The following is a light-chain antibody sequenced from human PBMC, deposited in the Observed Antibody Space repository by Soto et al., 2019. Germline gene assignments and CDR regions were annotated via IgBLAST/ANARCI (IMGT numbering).Light chain of an antibody. CDR2: DAS. Sequence: EIVLTQSPATLSLSPGERVTLSCRASQSVSSHLAWYQQKPGQAPRLLIYDASDRTTGIPARFSGSVSGTDFTLTISSLEPEEFAVYYCQQRSDWPLTFGGGTKVEIK. V-gene: IGKV3-11*01. CDR1: QSVSSH. J-gene: IGKJ4*01. CDR3: QQRSDWPLT.